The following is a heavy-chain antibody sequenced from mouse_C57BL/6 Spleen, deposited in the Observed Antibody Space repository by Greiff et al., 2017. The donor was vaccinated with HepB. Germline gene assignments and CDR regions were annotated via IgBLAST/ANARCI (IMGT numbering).Heavy chain of an antibody. Sequence: EVQLQESGAELVRPGASVKLSCTASGFNIKDDYMHWVKQRPEQGLEWIGWIDPENGDTEYASKFQGKATITADTSSNTAYLQLSSLTSEDTAVYYCTTEGTGTSFDYWGQGTTLTVSS. J-gene: IGHJ2*01. V-gene: IGHV14-4*01. CDR1: GFNIKDDY. CDR3: TTEGTGTSFDY. CDR2: IDPENGDT. D-gene: IGHD4-1*01.